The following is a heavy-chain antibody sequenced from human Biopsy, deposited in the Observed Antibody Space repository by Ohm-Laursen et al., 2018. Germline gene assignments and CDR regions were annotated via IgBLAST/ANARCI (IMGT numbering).Heavy chain of an antibody. CDR3: ASLAYSEYRRDPLDV. J-gene: IGHJ3*01. CDR1: GYNFNAYY. V-gene: IGHV1-2*02. CDR2: INPNNGGT. Sequence: GASVKVSCKASGYNFNAYYMQWVRQAPGQGLEWKGWINPNNGGTNYAHKFQGRVTMTRDTSISTAYMHLSGLTSDDTAVYYCASLAYSEYRRDPLDVWGQGTMVTVSS. D-gene: IGHD5-18*01.